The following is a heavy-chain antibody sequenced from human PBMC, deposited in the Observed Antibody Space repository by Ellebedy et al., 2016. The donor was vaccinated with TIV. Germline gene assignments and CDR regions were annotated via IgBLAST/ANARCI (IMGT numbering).Heavy chain of an antibody. Sequence: GESLKIPCAASGFTFSSYAMNWVRQAPGKGLEWVSTISGSGGSTYYADSVKGRFTISRDNSRNTVYLQMNSLRVEDTAVYFCAKRSSEGAVADTWGQGTLVTVSS. CDR2: ISGSGGST. CDR3: AKRSSEGAVADT. J-gene: IGHJ1*01. V-gene: IGHV3-23*01. CDR1: GFTFSSYA. D-gene: IGHD6-19*01.